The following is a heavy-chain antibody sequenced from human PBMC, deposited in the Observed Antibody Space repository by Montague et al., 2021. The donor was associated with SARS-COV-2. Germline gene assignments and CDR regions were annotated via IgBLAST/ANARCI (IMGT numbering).Heavy chain of an antibody. D-gene: IGHD4-23*01. J-gene: IGHJ3*02. V-gene: IGHV4-59*01. Sequence: SETLSLTCTVSGGSITGYYWSWLRRSPGKGLEWIAYIYDGGAVNYNPSLGSRVTISTDTSKNQLSLKVNSVTAADTVVCYCVRGHPYGGPRGAYDIWGQGTVVTVSS. CDR3: VRGHPYGGPRGAYDI. CDR2: IYDGGAV. CDR1: GGSITGYY.